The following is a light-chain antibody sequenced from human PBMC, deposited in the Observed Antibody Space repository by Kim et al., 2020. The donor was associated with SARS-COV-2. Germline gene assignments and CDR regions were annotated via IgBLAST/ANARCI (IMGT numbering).Light chain of an antibody. V-gene: IGLV10-54*01. Sequence: QAGLTQPHSVSKGLRQTATLTCTGNSDNVGNQGAAWLQHPQGHPPKLLSYRDNNRPSGISERLSASRSGNTASLTITGLQPEDEADYYCSAWDSSLSAWVFGGGTQLTVL. J-gene: IGLJ3*02. CDR1: SDNVGNQG. CDR3: SAWDSSLSAWV. CDR2: RDN.